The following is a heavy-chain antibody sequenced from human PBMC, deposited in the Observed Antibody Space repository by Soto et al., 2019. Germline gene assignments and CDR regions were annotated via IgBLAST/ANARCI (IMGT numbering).Heavy chain of an antibody. CDR3: ARDRGVAPPVAGNTHYYYYVDV. CDR2: TSAYNGNT. J-gene: IGHJ6*03. CDR1: GYSFTNYG. D-gene: IGHD6-19*01. Sequence: QDQLVQSGVELKKPGASVKVSCKASGYSFTNYGITWVRQAPGQGFEWMGWTSAYNGNTNYAQKFQGRVTLTTDASTSTAYLELRSLRSDDTAVYYCARDRGVAPPVAGNTHYYYYVDVWGKGTTVTVSS. V-gene: IGHV1-18*01.